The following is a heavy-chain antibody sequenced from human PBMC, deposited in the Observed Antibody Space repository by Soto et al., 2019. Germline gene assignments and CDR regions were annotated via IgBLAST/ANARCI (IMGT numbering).Heavy chain of an antibody. CDR3: ARGLGAVAESLGRPNWFHP. CDR2: INHSGST. V-gene: IGHV4-34*01. CDR1: GGSFSGYY. D-gene: IGHD6-19*01. J-gene: IGHJ5*02. Sequence: SETLSLTCAVYGGSFSGYYWSWIRQPPGKGLEWIGEINHSGSTNYNPSLKSRVTISVDTSKNQFSLKLSSVTAADTAVYYCARGLGAVAESLGRPNWFHPWGQGTRVTVSS.